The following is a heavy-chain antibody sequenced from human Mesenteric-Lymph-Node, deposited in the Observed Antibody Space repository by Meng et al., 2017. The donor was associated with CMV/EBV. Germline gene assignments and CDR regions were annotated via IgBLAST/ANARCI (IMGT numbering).Heavy chain of an antibody. CDR2: IYYSGSTY. D-gene: IGHD5-18*01. V-gene: IGHV4-39*01. Sequence: QLQLQVSGPGLVKLSDTLHLTCTLSGGSISSSSYYWGWIRQPPGKGLEWIGYIYYSGSTYYYNPSLKTRVTISVDTSKNQFSLKLSSVTAADTAVYYCARHSALLVTNFDYWGQGTLVTVSS. CDR1: GGSISSSSYY. CDR3: ARHSALLVTNFDY. J-gene: IGHJ4*02.